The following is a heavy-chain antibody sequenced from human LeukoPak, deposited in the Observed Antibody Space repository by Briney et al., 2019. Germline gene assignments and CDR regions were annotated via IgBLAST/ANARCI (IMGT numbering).Heavy chain of an antibody. V-gene: IGHV1-46*01. CDR2: INPSGGST. CDR3: ARDLRGEKDDY. Sequence: ASVKVSCKASGYTFTSYYMHWVRQAPGQGLEWMGIINPSGGSTSYAQKFQGRVTMTRDTSTSTVYMELSSLRSDDTAVYYCARDLRGEKDDYWGQGTLVTVSS. CDR1: GYTFTSYY. D-gene: IGHD3-10*01. J-gene: IGHJ4*02.